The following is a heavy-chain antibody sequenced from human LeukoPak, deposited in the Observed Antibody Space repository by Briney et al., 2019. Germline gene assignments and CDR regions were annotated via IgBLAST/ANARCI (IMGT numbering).Heavy chain of an antibody. D-gene: IGHD3-10*01. V-gene: IGHV3-23*01. CDR1: GFTFSSYG. J-gene: IGHJ6*03. CDR3: AKLRGSGYYYYYYMDV. Sequence: GGSLRLSCAASGFTFSSYGMSWVRQAPGKGLEWVSAIRGSGGSTYYADSVKGRFTISRDNSKNTLYLQMNSLRAEDTAVYYCAKLRGSGYYYYYYMDVWGKGTTVTISS. CDR2: IRGSGGST.